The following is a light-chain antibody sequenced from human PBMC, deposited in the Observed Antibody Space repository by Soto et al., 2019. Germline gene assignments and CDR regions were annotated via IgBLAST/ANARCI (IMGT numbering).Light chain of an antibody. V-gene: IGKV3-20*01. CDR3: QQYGDLPIT. CDR2: DAS. CDR1: QSVSNNY. J-gene: IGKJ2*01. Sequence: ENVLTQSPGTLSLSPGEGATLSCRASQSVSNNYLAWYQQKPGQAPRLLIYDASSRAAGIPDRFSGSGSRTDFALTISRLEPEDFAVYHCQQYGDLPITFGQGTKVEIK.